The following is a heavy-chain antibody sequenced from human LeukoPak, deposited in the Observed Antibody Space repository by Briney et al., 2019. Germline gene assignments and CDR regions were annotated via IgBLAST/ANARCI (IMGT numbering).Heavy chain of an antibody. V-gene: IGHV4-59*01. CDR1: GGSISSYY. J-gene: IGHJ5*02. D-gene: IGHD6-13*01. CDR2: IYYSGST. CDR3: ARVGGEYCSSSWYRCDWFDP. Sequence: SETLSLTCTVSGGSISSYYWSWIRQPPGKGLEWIGYIYYSGSTNYNPSLKSRVTISVDTSKNQFSLKLSSVTAADTAVYYCARVGGEYCSSSWYRCDWFDPWGQGTLVTVSS.